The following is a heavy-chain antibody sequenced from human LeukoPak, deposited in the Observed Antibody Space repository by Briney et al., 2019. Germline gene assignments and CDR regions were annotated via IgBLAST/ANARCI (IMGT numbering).Heavy chain of an antibody. V-gene: IGHV3-66*04. CDR3: ARQDTNYGGNPPFDY. CDR1: GFSFSRHQ. Sequence: GGSLRLSCAASGFSFSRHQMDWARQAPGKGLEWVSVIYSGGSTYYADSVRGRFTISRDNSKNTLYLQMNSLRAEDTAVYYCARQDTNYGGNPPFDYWGQGTLVTVSS. D-gene: IGHD4-23*01. CDR2: IYSGGST. J-gene: IGHJ4*02.